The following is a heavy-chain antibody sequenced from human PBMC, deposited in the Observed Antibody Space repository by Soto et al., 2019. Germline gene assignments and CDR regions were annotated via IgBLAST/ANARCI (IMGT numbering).Heavy chain of an antibody. Sequence: ASVKVSCKASGGTFSSYAISWVRQAPGQGLEWMGGIIPIFGTANYAQKFQGRVTITADESTSTAYMELSSLRSEDTAVYYCESNGYGSGSYYGEYWGQGTLVTVCS. CDR2: IIPIFGTA. J-gene: IGHJ4*02. CDR1: GGTFSSYA. D-gene: IGHD3-10*01. CDR3: ESNGYGSGSYYGEY. V-gene: IGHV1-69*13.